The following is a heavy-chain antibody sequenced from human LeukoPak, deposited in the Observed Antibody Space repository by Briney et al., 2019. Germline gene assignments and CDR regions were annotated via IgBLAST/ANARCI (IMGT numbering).Heavy chain of an antibody. CDR2: ISYDGSNK. Sequence: GGSLRLSCAASGFTFSSYAMHWVRQAPGKGLEWVEVISYDGSNKYYADSVKGRFTISRDNSKNTLYLQMNSLRAEDTAVYYCARSGGSYYYYYGMDVWGQGTTVTVSS. V-gene: IGHV3-30-3*01. D-gene: IGHD1-26*01. CDR1: GFTFSSYA. J-gene: IGHJ6*02. CDR3: ARSGGSYYYYYGMDV.